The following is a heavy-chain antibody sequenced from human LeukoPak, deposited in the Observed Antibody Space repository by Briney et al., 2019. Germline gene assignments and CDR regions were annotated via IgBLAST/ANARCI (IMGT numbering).Heavy chain of an antibody. CDR3: ARDRVGATTLYY. V-gene: IGHV4-59*11. J-gene: IGHJ4*02. CDR1: GGSISSHY. D-gene: IGHD1-26*01. Sequence: SETLSLTCTVSGGSISSHYWSWIRQPPGKGLEWIGYIYYSGSTNYNPSLKSRVTISVDTSKNQFSLKLSSVTAADTAVYYCARDRVGATTLYYWGQGTLVTLSS. CDR2: IYYSGST.